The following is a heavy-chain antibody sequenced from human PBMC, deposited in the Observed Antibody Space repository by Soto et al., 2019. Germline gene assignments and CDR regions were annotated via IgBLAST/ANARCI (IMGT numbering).Heavy chain of an antibody. CDR1: GFTFSSYG. CDR2: ISYDGSNK. Sequence: QVQLVESGGGVVQPGRSLRLSCAASGFTFSSYGMHWVRQAPGKGLEWVAVISYDGSNKYYADSVKGRFTISRENSKNTLYLQMNSLRAEDTAVYYCAKDQHSYGTYYYYGMDVWGQGTTVTVSS. V-gene: IGHV3-30*18. D-gene: IGHD5-18*01. J-gene: IGHJ6*02. CDR3: AKDQHSYGTYYYYGMDV.